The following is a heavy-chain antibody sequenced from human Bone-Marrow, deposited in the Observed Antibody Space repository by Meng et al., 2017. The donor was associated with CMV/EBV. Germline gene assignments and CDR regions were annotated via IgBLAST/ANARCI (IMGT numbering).Heavy chain of an antibody. J-gene: IGHJ4*02. Sequence: GGSLRLSCAASGLTFSSYAMSWVRQAPGKGLEWVSTISGSGGTTYYADSVKGRFTISRDNSKNTLYLQMNSLRAEDTAVYYCAKEIITGTTAGLDYWGQGTLVTVSS. CDR3: AKEIITGTTAGLDY. CDR2: ISGSGGTT. V-gene: IGHV3-23*01. CDR1: GLTFSSYA. D-gene: IGHD1-7*01.